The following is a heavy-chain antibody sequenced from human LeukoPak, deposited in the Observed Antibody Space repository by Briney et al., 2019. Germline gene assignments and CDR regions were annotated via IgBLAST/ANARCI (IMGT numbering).Heavy chain of an antibody. V-gene: IGHV3-23*01. CDR3: AKGPRTIVGASTAFDI. J-gene: IGHJ3*02. D-gene: IGHD1-26*01. CDR2: ISGSGANT. Sequence: ETLSLTCAVYGGSFSGYYWSWVRQPPGKGLEWVSAISGSGANTYNADSVKGRFTISRDNSKNTPYLQMNSLRAEDTAVYYCAKGPRTIVGASTAFDIWGQGTMVTVSS. CDR1: GGSFSGYY.